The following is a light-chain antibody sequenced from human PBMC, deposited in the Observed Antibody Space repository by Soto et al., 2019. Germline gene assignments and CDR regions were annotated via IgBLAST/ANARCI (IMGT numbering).Light chain of an antibody. CDR1: SSDVGCYNY. J-gene: IGLJ3*02. CDR3: SSYTSSSTWV. V-gene: IGLV2-14*01. Sequence: QSALTQPASVSGSPGQSITISCTGTSSDVGCYNYVSWYQQHPGKAPKLMIYEVSTRPSGVSNRFSGSKSGNTASLTISGLQAEDEADYYCSSYTSSSTWVFGGGTKVTVL. CDR2: EVS.